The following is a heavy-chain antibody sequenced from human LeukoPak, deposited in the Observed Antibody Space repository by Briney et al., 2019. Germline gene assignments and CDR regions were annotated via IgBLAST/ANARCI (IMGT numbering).Heavy chain of an antibody. CDR1: GFTFSRKT. J-gene: IGHJ3*02. D-gene: IGHD5/OR15-5a*01. CDR2: IHSSSGSI. V-gene: IGHV3-21*01. CDR3: ARGLAWDAFDI. Sequence: GGSLRLSCVASGFTFSRKTLNWVRQAPGKGLEWVSSIHSSSGSIYYADSLKGRFTISRDNAKNSLYLQMNSLRAEDTAVYYCARGLAWDAFDIWGQGTMVTVSS.